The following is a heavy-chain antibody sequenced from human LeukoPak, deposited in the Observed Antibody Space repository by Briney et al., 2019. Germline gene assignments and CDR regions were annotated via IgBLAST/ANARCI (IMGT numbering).Heavy chain of an antibody. CDR2: IKQDGSEI. D-gene: IGHD4-23*01. Sequence: GGSLRLSCAASGLTLSSYWMSWVRQAPGKGLEWVANIKQDGSEINYVDSVKGRFTISRDNAKNSMLLQMNSLRAEDTAVYYCARADYGGNLFFDYWGQGALVTVSS. CDR1: GLTLSSYW. V-gene: IGHV3-7*04. J-gene: IGHJ4*02. CDR3: ARADYGGNLFFDY.